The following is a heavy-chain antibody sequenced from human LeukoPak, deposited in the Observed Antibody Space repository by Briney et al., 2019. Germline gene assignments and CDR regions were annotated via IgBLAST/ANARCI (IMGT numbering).Heavy chain of an antibody. Sequence: ASVKVSCKASGYTFTGYYMHWVRQAPGQGLEWMGWVNPTSGGANYAQKFQGRVTMTRDTSISTAYMELSRLRSDDTAVYYCARVVVRDANNYKDYWGQGTLVTVSS. D-gene: IGHD5-24*01. CDR2: VNPTSGGA. J-gene: IGHJ4*02. CDR1: GYTFTGYY. CDR3: ARVVVRDANNYKDY. V-gene: IGHV1-2*02.